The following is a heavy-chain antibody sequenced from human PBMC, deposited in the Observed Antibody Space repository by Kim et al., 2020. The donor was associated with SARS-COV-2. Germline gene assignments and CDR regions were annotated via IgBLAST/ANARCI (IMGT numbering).Heavy chain of an antibody. CDR3: ARGRYCSGGSCYTRGSWFDP. Sequence: SETLSLTCAVYGGSFSGYYWSWIRQPPGKGLEWIGEINHSGSTNYNPSLKSRVTISVDTSKNQFSLKLSSVTAADTAVYYCARGRYCSGGSCYTRGSWFDPWGQGTLVTVSS. V-gene: IGHV4-34*01. CDR1: GGSFSGYY. CDR2: INHSGST. D-gene: IGHD2-15*01. J-gene: IGHJ5*02.